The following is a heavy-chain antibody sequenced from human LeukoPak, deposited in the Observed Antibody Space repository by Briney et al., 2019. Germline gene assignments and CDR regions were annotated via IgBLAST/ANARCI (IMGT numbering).Heavy chain of an antibody. Sequence: SETLSLTCTVSGGSISGRYWGWIRQPPGKGLEWIGYINYSGSTDYNPSLKSRVTISLDTSKNQFSLKLCSVTAADTAVYYCARDAGGGPFFDYWGQGTLVTVSS. J-gene: IGHJ4*02. CDR3: ARDAGGGPFFDY. V-gene: IGHV4-59*11. CDR1: GGSISGRY. D-gene: IGHD2-15*01. CDR2: INYSGST.